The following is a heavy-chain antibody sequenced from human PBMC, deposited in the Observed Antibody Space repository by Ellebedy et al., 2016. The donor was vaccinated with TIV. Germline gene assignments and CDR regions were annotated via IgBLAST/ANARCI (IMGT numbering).Heavy chain of an antibody. V-gene: IGHV4-39*01. CDR1: GDSISSSNYY. Sequence: PSETLSLTCSVSGDSISSSNYYWGWVRQSPGKGLEWIGSFSYKGYTYYNPSLKSRATESGDTSKNQFSLKLTSVTAADTAVYYCARQPPLNVMVRGVIYFDSWGQGTLVTVSS. D-gene: IGHD3-10*01. CDR3: ARQPPLNVMVRGVIYFDS. CDR2: FSYKGYT. J-gene: IGHJ4*02.